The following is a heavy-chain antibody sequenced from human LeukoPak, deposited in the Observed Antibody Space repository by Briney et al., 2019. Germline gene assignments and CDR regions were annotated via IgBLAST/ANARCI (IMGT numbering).Heavy chain of an antibody. CDR3: ARDGVGYYDSSGYYYFQH. V-gene: IGHV1-2*02. CDR2: INPNSGGT. J-gene: IGHJ1*01. Sequence: ASMKVSCKASGYTFTGYYIHWLRQAPGQGLEWMGWINPNSGGTNYAQKFQGRVTMTRDTSISTAYMELSRLRSDDTAVYYCARDGVGYYDSSGYYYFQHWGQGTLVTVSS. D-gene: IGHD3-22*01. CDR1: GYTFTGYY.